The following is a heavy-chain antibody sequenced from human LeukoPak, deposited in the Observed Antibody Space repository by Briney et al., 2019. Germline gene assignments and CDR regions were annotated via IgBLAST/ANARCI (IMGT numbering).Heavy chain of an antibody. V-gene: IGHV1-8*01. CDR3: ARPPNYSNYAEGWGFYYYYYMDV. Sequence: ASVKVSCKASGYTFTSYDINWVRQATGQGLEWMGWMNPNSGNTGYAQKFQGRVTMARNTSISTAYMELSSLRSEDTAVYYCARPPNYSNYAEGWGFYYYYYMDVWGKGTTVTVSS. CDR2: MNPNSGNT. J-gene: IGHJ6*03. D-gene: IGHD4-11*01. CDR1: GYTFTSYD.